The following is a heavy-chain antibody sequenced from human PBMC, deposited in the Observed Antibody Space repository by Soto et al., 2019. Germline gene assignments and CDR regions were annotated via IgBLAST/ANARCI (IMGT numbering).Heavy chain of an antibody. D-gene: IGHD3-3*01. CDR3: VHRMGKYSFWNGGYFDY. V-gene: IGHV2-5*02. Sequence: SGPTLVNPTQTLTLTCTFSGFSLNTGGVGVGWIRQPPGKALEWLAVIFWDDDKRYSPSLKSRLTIIKDTSKNQVVLTMTNMDPVDTATYYCVHRMGKYSFWNGGYFDYWGQGALVTVSS. J-gene: IGHJ4*02. CDR2: IFWDDDK. CDR1: GFSLNTGGVG.